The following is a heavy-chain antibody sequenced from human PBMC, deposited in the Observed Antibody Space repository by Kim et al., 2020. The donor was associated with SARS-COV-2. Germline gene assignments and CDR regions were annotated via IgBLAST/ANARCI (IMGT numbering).Heavy chain of an antibody. D-gene: IGHD6-19*01. J-gene: IGHJ6*02. Sequence: AKDRYTITSDNSTNTLYLQMNSLRAEDTAVYYCAKSIAVAGLYYYGMDVWGQGTTVTVSS. CDR3: AKSIAVAGLYYYGMDV. V-gene: IGHV3-30*02.